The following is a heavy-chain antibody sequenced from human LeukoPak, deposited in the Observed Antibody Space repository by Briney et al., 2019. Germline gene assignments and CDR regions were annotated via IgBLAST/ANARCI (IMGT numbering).Heavy chain of an antibody. J-gene: IGHJ4*02. Sequence: GRSLRLSCAASGFTFSSYAMHWVRQAPGKGLEWVAVISYDGSNKYYADSVKGRFTISRDNSKNTLYLQMNSLRAEDTAVYYCARGYGEGSSWYPPGYFDYWGQGTLVTVSS. CDR1: GFTFSSYA. V-gene: IGHV3-30-3*01. CDR2: ISYDGSNK. D-gene: IGHD6-13*01. CDR3: ARGYGEGSSWYPPGYFDY.